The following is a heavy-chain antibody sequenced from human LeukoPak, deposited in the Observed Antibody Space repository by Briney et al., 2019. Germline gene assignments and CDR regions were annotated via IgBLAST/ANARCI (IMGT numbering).Heavy chain of an antibody. D-gene: IGHD3-10*01. CDR3: ARDMVRGVHYYGMDV. CDR2: IYSGGST. CDR1: GFTVSSNY. J-gene: IGHJ6*02. Sequence: GGSLRLCCAASGFTVSSNYMSCVRQATGKGLEWVSVIYSGGSTYYADSVKGRFTISRDNSKNTLYLQMNSLRAEDTAVYYCARDMVRGVHYYGMDVWGQGTTVTVSS. V-gene: IGHV3-53*01.